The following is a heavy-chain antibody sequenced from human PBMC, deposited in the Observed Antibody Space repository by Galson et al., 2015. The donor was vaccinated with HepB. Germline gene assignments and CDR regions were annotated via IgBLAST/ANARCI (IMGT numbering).Heavy chain of an antibody. D-gene: IGHD3-10*01. J-gene: IGHJ3*02. V-gene: IGHV4-39*01. CDR3: ARQLTGGYYYYYSDI. CDR1: GGSISSSSYY. CDR2: IYYSGST. Sequence: ETLSLTCTVSGGSISSSSYYWGWIRQPPGKGLEWIGSIYYSGSTYYNPSLKSRVTISVDTSKNQFSLKLSSVTAADTAVYYCARQLTGGYYYYYSDIWGQGTMVTVSS.